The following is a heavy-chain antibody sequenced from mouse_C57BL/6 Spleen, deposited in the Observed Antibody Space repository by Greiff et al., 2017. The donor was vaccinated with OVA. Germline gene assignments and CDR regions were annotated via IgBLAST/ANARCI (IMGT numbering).Heavy chain of an antibody. CDR3: TRNEVVGNTGYFDV. D-gene: IGHD2-1*01. CDR2: IDPETGGT. CDR1: GYTFTDYE. V-gene: IGHV1-15*01. J-gene: IGHJ1*03. Sequence: VQLQQSGAELVRPGASVTLSCKASGYTFTDYEMHWVKQTPVHGLEWIGAIDPETGGTAYNQKFKGKAILTADKSSSTAYMELRSLTSEDDAVYYCTRNEVVGNTGYFDVWGTGTTVTVSS.